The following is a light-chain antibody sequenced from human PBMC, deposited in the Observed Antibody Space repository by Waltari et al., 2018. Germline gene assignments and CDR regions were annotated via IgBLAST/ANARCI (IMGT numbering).Light chain of an antibody. Sequence: SPGERATLSCRASQSVSKYLAWYQQKPGQAPRLLIYDASTRATGIPDRFSATGWGTDFSLSISRLEPEDFAVYYCQKYGTLPATFGQGTKVQMK. CDR2: DAS. V-gene: IGKV3-20*01. CDR3: QKYGTLPAT. J-gene: IGKJ1*01. CDR1: QSVSKY.